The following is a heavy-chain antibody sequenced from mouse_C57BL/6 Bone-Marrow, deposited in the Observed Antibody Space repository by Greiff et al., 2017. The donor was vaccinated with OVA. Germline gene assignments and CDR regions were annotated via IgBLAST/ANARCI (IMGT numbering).Heavy chain of an antibody. CDR2: IDPSDSYT. V-gene: IGHV1-50*01. Sequence: QVQLQQPGAELVKPGASVKLSCKASGYTFTSYWMQWVKQRPGQGLEWIGEIDPSDSYTNYNQKFKGKATLTVDTSSSTAYMQLSSLTSEDSAVYYCARSSLYYSNFYWYFDVWGTGTTVTVSS. J-gene: IGHJ1*03. D-gene: IGHD2-5*01. CDR3: ARSSLYYSNFYWYFDV. CDR1: GYTFTSYW.